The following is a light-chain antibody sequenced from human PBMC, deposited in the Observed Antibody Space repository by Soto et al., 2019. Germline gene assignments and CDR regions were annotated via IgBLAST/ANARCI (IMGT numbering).Light chain of an antibody. CDR1: SSDIGAFTS. CDR3: SSYSRTTTLVV. Sequence: QSVLTQPASVSGSPGQSITISCTGTSSDIGAFTSVSWYQQHPGKAPKLIIYDIIHRPSGVSDRFSGSKSVNTASLTVSGLQPEDEAHYYCSSYSRTTTLVVFGGGTKLTVL. V-gene: IGLV2-14*03. J-gene: IGLJ2*01. CDR2: DII.